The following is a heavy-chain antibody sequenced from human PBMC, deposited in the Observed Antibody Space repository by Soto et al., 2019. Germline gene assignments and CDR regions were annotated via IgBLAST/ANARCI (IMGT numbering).Heavy chain of an antibody. CDR3: ARVLYYDFWSGPYYYYYGMDV. Sequence: GAAVKVSCKASGYTFTSYGIRWVRQAPGQGLEWIGWISAYNGNTNYAQKLQGRVTMTTDTSTGTAYMELRSLRSDDTAVYYCARVLYYDFWSGPYYYYYGMDVWGQGTTVTVSS. V-gene: IGHV1-18*04. D-gene: IGHD3-3*01. CDR1: GYTFTSYG. J-gene: IGHJ6*02. CDR2: ISAYNGNT.